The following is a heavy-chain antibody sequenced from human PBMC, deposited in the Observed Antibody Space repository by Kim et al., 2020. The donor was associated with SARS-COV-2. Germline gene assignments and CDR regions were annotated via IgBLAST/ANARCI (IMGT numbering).Heavy chain of an antibody. CDR3: ARMVWGAKSH. J-gene: IGHJ4*02. D-gene: IGHD3-10*01. CDR2: YN. V-gene: IGHV6-1*01. Sequence: YNDYAVLLKSRITINPDTSKNQCSLQLNSVTPEDTAMYYCARMVWGAKSHWGQGTLVTVSS.